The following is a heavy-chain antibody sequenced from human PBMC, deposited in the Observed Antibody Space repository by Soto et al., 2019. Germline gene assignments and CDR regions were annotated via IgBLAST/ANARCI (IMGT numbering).Heavy chain of an antibody. J-gene: IGHJ4*02. V-gene: IGHV4-59*01. CDR2: IYYSGST. CDR1: GGSISSYY. D-gene: IGHD1-7*01. CDR3: ARAEDWNYALLNY. Sequence: PSETLSLTCTVSGGSISSYYWSWIRQPPGKGLEWIGYIYYSGSTNYNPSLKSRVTISVDTSKSQFSLKLSSVTAADTAVYYCARAEDWNYALLNYWGQGTLVTVSS.